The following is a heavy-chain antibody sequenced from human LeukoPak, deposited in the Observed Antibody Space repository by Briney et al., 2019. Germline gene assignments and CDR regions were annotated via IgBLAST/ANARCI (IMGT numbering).Heavy chain of an antibody. J-gene: IGHJ5*02. D-gene: IGHD6-13*01. V-gene: IGHV4-34*01. CDR2: INHSGST. CDR3: ARRSSWYRSNWFDP. Sequence: SETLSLTCAVYGGSFSGYYWSWIRQPPGKGLEWNGEINHSGSTNYNPSLKSRVTISVDTSKNQFSLKLSSVTTADTAVYYCARRSSWYRSNWFDPWGQGTLVTVSS. CDR1: GGSFSGYY.